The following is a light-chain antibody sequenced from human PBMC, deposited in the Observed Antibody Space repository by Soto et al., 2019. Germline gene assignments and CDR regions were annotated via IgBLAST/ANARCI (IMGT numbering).Light chain of an antibody. CDR2: SAS. V-gene: IGKV1-9*01. CDR1: QGISSY. CDR3: QQLNIYPFT. Sequence: DIKLTQSPSFLSASVGDRVTITCRASQGISSYLAWYQQKPGKAPKLLIYSASTLQSGVPSRFSGSGSGTEFTLTISSLQPEDFATYYCQQLNIYPFTFGGGTKVDIK. J-gene: IGKJ4*01.